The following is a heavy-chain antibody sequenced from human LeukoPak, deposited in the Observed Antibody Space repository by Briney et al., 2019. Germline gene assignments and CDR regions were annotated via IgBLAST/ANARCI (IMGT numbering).Heavy chain of an antibody. D-gene: IGHD4-17*01. CDR3: AKDQYSRDYFDLDY. Sequence: GGSLRLSCAASGFTFGSCAMHWVRQAPGKGLEWVAYTSYDGSTEYYADSVKGRFTIYRDNSKDTLYLQMNSLRTEDTAVYFCAKDQYSRDYFDLDYWGQGTLVTVSP. CDR2: TSYDGSTE. V-gene: IGHV3-30*18. CDR1: GFTFGSCA. J-gene: IGHJ4*02.